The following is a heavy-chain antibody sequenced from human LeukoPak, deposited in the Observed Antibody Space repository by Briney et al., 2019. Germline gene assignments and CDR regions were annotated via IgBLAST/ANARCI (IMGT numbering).Heavy chain of an antibody. V-gene: IGHV1-46*01. CDR2: IDPSGGST. CDR1: GYTFTSYY. Sequence: ASVKVSCKASGYTFTSYYMHWVRQAPGQGLEWMGIIDPSGGSTSYAQKFQGRVTMTRDASTSTVYMELSSLRSEDTAVYYCARDRDIVATADFDAFDIWGQGTMVTVSS. J-gene: IGHJ3*02. D-gene: IGHD5-12*01. CDR3: ARDRDIVATADFDAFDI.